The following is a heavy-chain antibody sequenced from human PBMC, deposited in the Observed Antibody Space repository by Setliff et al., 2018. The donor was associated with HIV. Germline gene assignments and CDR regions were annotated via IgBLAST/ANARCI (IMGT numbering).Heavy chain of an antibody. V-gene: IGHV4-4*09. CDR2: IFSSGST. J-gene: IGHJ5*02. CDR3: ARRIDDSGSFPDKNWFDT. D-gene: IGHD3-10*01. Sequence: SETLSLTCTVSGDSISSYSWNWIRQSPGGGLEWIGFIFSSGSTKHNPSLQSRVTMSIDTSKNQFSLRLTSVTAADTAVYYCARRIDDSGSFPDKNWFDTWGQGSLVTVSS. CDR1: GDSISSYS.